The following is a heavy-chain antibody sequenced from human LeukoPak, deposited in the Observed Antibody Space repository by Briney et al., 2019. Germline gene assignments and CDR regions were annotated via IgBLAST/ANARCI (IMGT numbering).Heavy chain of an antibody. CDR1: GGSISSYY. Sequence: PSETLSLTCTVSGGSISSYYWSWIRQPPGKGLEWIGEINHSGSTNYNPSLKSRVTVSVDTSKNQFSLELSSVTAADTAVYDCARGVVLMMYAVFDYWGQGTLVTVSS. CDR3: ARGVVLMMYAVFDY. CDR2: INHSGST. D-gene: IGHD2-8*01. J-gene: IGHJ4*02. V-gene: IGHV4-34*01.